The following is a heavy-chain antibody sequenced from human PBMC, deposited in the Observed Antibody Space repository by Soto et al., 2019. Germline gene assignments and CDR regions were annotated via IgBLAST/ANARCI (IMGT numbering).Heavy chain of an antibody. CDR1: ESILSNYA. Sequence: GGSLRLSCAASESILSNYAMHWVRQAPGKGLEWVSGISNSGGNTYYADSVKGRFSISRDNSKSTLYLQMNSLRAEDTAVYYCAKDPYYDSGSHPPDYWGQGTLVTVSS. J-gene: IGHJ4*02. CDR2: ISNSGGNT. D-gene: IGHD3-10*01. V-gene: IGHV3-23*01. CDR3: AKDPYYDSGSHPPDY.